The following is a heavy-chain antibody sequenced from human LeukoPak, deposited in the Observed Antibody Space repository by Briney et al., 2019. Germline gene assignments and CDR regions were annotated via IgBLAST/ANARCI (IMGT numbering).Heavy chain of an antibody. D-gene: IGHD1-26*01. CDR3: AKGGSVGATTSFFDY. V-gene: IGHV3-23*01. Sequence: GGSLRLSCVASGFSFSSYAMSWVRQAPGKGLEWVSGVSVSGDNTYYADSVRGRFTISRDNSRNIVYPQMNSLRAEDTAFYYCAKGGSVGATTSFFDYWGQGTLVTVSS. CDR2: VSVSGDNT. CDR1: GFSFSSYA. J-gene: IGHJ4*02.